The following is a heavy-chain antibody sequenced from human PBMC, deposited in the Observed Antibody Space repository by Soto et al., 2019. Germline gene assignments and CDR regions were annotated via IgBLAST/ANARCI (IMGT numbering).Heavy chain of an antibody. V-gene: IGHV2-26*01. D-gene: IGHD4-17*01. CDR1: GFSLTNGRMG. CDR2: FFSDAER. CDR3: ARMDGDYNYYGLDV. J-gene: IGHJ6*02. Sequence: SGPALVNPTETLTLTCSVSGFSLTNGRMGVSWIRQPPGKALEWLAHFFSDAERSYSTSMQSRLNMYKDSSGSQVVLTMTNMAPADTATYFCARMDGDYNYYGLDVWGHGIAVTVSS.